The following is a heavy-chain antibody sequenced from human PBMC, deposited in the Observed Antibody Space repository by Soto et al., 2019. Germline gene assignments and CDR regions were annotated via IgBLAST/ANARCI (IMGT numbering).Heavy chain of an antibody. CDR1: GFTFSSYA. D-gene: IGHD1-26*01. J-gene: IGHJ6*02. Sequence: LRLSCAASGFTFSSYAMSWVRQAPGKGLEWVSAISGSGGSTYYADSVKGRFTISRDNSKNTLYLQMNSLRAEDTAVYYCAKDHQWEPGDYYYYYGMDVWGQGTTVTVSS. V-gene: IGHV3-23*01. CDR2: ISGSGGST. CDR3: AKDHQWEPGDYYYYYGMDV.